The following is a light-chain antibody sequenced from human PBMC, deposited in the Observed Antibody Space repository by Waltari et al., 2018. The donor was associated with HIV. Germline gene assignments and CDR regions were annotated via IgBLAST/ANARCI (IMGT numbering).Light chain of an antibody. CDR3: QQYFRIPPT. Sequence: DLVMTQAPDSLPVSLGARATINCTSSKSILYSSDNRNYLAWYQQKARQPPKLLISWASTRESGVPDRFSASGSGTDFTLTITRLQAEDVAIYHCQQYFRIPPTFGGGTKVEIK. V-gene: IGKV4-1*01. CDR1: KSILYSSDNRNY. J-gene: IGKJ4*01. CDR2: WAS.